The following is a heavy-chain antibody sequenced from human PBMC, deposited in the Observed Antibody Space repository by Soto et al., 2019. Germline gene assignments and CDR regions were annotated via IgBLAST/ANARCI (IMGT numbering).Heavy chain of an antibody. CDR3: ATRHLLYSISWEVAY. V-gene: IGHV3-11*01. CDR2: ISSSGSTI. J-gene: IGHJ4*02. Sequence: QVQLVESGGGLVKPGGSLRLSCAASGFTFSDYYMSWIRQAPGKGLEWVSYISSSGSTIYYADSVKGRFTISRDNDKNSLYLQMNSLRAEDTAVYYCATRHLLYSISWEVAYWGQGTLVTVSS. CDR1: GFTFSDYY. D-gene: IGHD1-26*01.